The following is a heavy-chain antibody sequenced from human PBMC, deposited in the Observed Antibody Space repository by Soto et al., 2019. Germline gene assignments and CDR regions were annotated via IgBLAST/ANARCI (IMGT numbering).Heavy chain of an antibody. Sequence: QVQLQESGPGLVKPSETLSLTCTVAGGSLTDHYWNWFRQSPGRGLQWIGYVYYSGATSYNPSLTSRVTMTVDTSKNQFSLKLRSVTAADTAVYFCARGNDWKSSTCAIWGQGTMVSVSS. CDR1: GGSLTDHY. CDR2: VYYSGAT. D-gene: IGHD2-21*01. CDR3: ARGNDWKSSTCAI. V-gene: IGHV4-59*11. J-gene: IGHJ3*02.